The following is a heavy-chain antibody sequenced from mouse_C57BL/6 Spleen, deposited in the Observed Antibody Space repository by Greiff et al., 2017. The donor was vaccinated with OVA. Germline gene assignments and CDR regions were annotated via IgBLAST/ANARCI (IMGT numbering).Heavy chain of an antibody. Sequence: EVQLVAPGGGLVQPKGSLKLSCAASGFSFNTYAMNWVRQAPGKGLEWVARIRSKSNNYATYYADSVKDRFTITRADSESMLYLQMNNLNTEDTDIYFYVSDIYYDYDGFAYWGQGTLVTVSA. J-gene: IGHJ3*01. CDR3: VSDIYYDYDGFAY. D-gene: IGHD2-4*01. V-gene: IGHV10-1*01. CDR2: IRSKSNNYAT. CDR1: GFSFNTYA.